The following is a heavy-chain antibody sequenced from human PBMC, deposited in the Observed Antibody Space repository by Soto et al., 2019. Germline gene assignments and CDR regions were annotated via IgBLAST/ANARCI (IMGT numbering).Heavy chain of an antibody. CDR2: IWYDGSNK. CDR1: GFTFSSYG. Sequence: QVQLVESGGGVVQPGRSLRLSCAASGFTFSSYGMHWVRQAPGKGLEWVAVIWYDGSNKYYADSVKGRFTISRDNSKNKLYLQMNSLRAEDTAVYYCARIMCGGDCYDFDYWGQGTLVTVSS. D-gene: IGHD2-21*02. CDR3: ARIMCGGDCYDFDY. V-gene: IGHV3-33*01. J-gene: IGHJ4*02.